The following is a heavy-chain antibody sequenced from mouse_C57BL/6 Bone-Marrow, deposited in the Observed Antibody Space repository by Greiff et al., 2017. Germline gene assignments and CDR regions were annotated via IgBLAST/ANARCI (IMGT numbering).Heavy chain of an antibody. CDR3: AKGGDPAWFAY. CDR1: GFSLTSYG. V-gene: IGHV2-4*01. CDR2: IWSGGST. J-gene: IGHJ3*01. Sequence: VQLQQSGPGLVQPSQSLSITCTVSGFSLTSYGVHWVRQPPGKGLEWLGVIWSGGSTAYNAAFISRLSISKDNSKSQVFFKMNSLQADDTDIYYCAKGGDPAWFAYWGQGTLVTVSA.